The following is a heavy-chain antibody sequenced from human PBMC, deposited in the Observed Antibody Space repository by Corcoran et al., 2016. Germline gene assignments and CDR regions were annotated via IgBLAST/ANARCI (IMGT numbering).Heavy chain of an antibody. CDR3: ATEGDDGDYWSYYYYGMDV. V-gene: IGHV3-30*03. J-gene: IGHJ6*02. CDR2: ISYDGSNK. Sequence: QVQLVESGGGVVQPGRSLRLSCAASGFTFSSYGMHWVRQAPGKGLEWVAVISYDGSNKDYADSVKGRFTISRDNSKNTLYLQRNSLRAEDTAVYYWATEGDDGDYWSYYYYGMDVWGQGTTVTVSS. D-gene: IGHD4-17*01. CDR1: GFTFSSYG.